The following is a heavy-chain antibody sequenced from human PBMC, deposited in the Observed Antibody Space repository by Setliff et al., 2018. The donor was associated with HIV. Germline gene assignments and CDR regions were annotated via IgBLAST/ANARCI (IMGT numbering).Heavy chain of an antibody. CDR2: IYTSGST. CDR3: ARGGSGSPFDY. D-gene: IGHD1-26*01. J-gene: IGHJ4*02. CDR1: GGSISSGSYY. Sequence: PSETLSLTFTVSGGSISSGSYYWSWIRQPAGKGLEWIGRIYTSGSTNYNPSLKSRVTISVDTSKNQFSLKLSSVTAADTAVYYCARGGSGSPFDYWVQGTLVTVSS. V-gene: IGHV4-61*02.